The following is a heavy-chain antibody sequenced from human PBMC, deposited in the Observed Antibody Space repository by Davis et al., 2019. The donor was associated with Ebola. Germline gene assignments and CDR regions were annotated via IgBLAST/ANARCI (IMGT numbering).Heavy chain of an antibody. CDR2: ISSSSSYI. V-gene: IGHV3-21*04. J-gene: IGHJ4*02. CDR3: AKEGVVGGFSHLDC. D-gene: IGHD3-3*01. CDR1: GFTFSTYS. Sequence: PGGSLRLSCAASGFTFSTYSMNWVRQAPGKGLEWVSSISSSSSYIYYSDSLKGRFTISRDNAKNSLYLQMNSLRAEDTAVYYCAKEGVVGGFSHLDCWGQGTLVTVSS.